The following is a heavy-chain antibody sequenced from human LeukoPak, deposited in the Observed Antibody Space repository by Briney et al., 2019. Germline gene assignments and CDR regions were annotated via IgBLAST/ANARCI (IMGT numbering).Heavy chain of an antibody. Sequence: SETLSLTCAVYGGSFSGYYWSWIRQPPGKGLEWIGEINHSGSTNYNPSLKSRVTISVDTSKNQFSLKLSSVTAADTAVYYCARGRLGSQRAPPYFDYWGQGTLVTVSS. V-gene: IGHV4-34*01. CDR2: INHSGST. CDR3: ARGRLGSQRAPPYFDY. J-gene: IGHJ4*02. CDR1: GGSFSGYY. D-gene: IGHD1-1*01.